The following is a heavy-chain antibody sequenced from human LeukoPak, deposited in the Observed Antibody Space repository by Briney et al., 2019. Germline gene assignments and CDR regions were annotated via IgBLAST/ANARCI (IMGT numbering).Heavy chain of an antibody. CDR1: GASINSGNYY. D-gene: IGHD2-8*01. Sequence: SETLSLTCTVSGASINSGNYYWDWIRQPVGAGLEWIGRIHTIGNTSYNPSLKSRITISLDTSKNQVSLNLTSVTAADTAVYYCARHGLSSDYWGQGTLVTVSS. CDR2: IHTIGNT. CDR3: ARHGLSSDY. V-gene: IGHV4-61*02. J-gene: IGHJ4*02.